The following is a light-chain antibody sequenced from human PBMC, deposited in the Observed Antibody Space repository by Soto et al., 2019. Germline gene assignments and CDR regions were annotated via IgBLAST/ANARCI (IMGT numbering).Light chain of an antibody. CDR1: SSDVGGYNY. CDR2: DVS. J-gene: IGLJ1*01. CDR3: SSYTSSSTLAYV. V-gene: IGLV2-14*01. Sequence: QSVLTQPSSLSGSPGQSITISCPGTSSDVGGYNYVSWYQQHPGKAPKLMIYDVSNRPSGVSNRFSGSKSGNTASLTISGLQAEDEADYYCSSYTSSSTLAYVFGTGTKVTVL.